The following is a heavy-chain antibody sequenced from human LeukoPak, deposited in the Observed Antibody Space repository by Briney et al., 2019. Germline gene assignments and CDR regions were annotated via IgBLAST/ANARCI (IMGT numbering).Heavy chain of an antibody. Sequence: PGGSLRLSCAASGFTFSRYWMSWVRQAPGKGLEWVANIEQDGSEKYYVDSVKGRFTISRDNAKNSLYLQMDSLRAEDTAVYYCAREFCSGANCYPMRAFDMWGQGTMVTVSS. D-gene: IGHD2-15*01. CDR1: GFTFSRYW. CDR2: IEQDGSEK. V-gene: IGHV3-7*01. CDR3: AREFCSGANCYPMRAFDM. J-gene: IGHJ3*02.